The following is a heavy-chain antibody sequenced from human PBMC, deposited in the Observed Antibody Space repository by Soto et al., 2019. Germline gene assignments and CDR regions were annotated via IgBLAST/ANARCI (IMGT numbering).Heavy chain of an antibody. Sequence: EVQLVESGGGLVQPGGSLRLSCAASGFTFSSYSMNWVRQAPGKGLEWVSYISSSSSTIYYADSVKDRFTISRDNAKNSLYLQMNSLRDEDTAVYYCARDGGYCSGGSCYVRTYYYGMDVWGQGTTVTVSS. D-gene: IGHD2-15*01. CDR1: GFTFSSYS. CDR3: ARDGGYCSGGSCYVRTYYYGMDV. CDR2: ISSSSSTI. V-gene: IGHV3-48*02. J-gene: IGHJ6*02.